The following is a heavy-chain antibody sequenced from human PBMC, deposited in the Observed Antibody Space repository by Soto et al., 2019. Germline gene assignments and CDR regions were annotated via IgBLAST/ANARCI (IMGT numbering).Heavy chain of an antibody. CDR1: GFPFSIYS. J-gene: IGHJ4*02. CDR3: AKKVNSGTGSQYFDY. Sequence: GGSLRLSCAASGFPFSIYSMSWVRQSPGKGLEWVSGFRTSGDGGTTYYADSVKGRFTISRDNSKNMLFLQMNSLRAEDTAIYYCAKKVNSGTGSQYFDYWGQGTLFTVSS. D-gene: IGHD3-10*01. V-gene: IGHV3-23*01. CDR2: FRTSGDGGTT.